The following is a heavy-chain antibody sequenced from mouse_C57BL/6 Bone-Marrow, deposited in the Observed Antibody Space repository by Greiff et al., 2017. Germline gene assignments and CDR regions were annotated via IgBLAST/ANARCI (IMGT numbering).Heavy chain of an antibody. V-gene: IGHV1-53*01. CDR3: ARDYYGSDYYAMDY. Sequence: QVQLQQPGAELVMPGASVKLSCKASGYTFTSYWMHWVKQRPGQGLEWIGNINPSNGGTNYNEKFKSKATLTVDKSSSTAYMQLSSLTSEDSAVYYWARDYYGSDYYAMDYWGQGTSVTVSS. CDR2: INPSNGGT. CDR1: GYTFTSYW. D-gene: IGHD1-1*01. J-gene: IGHJ4*01.